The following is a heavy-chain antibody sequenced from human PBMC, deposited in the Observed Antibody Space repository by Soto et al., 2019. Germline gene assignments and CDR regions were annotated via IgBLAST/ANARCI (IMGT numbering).Heavy chain of an antibody. CDR3: AAGPLYYDILTGYSPPPNWFDP. V-gene: IGHV1-58*01. CDR2: IVVGSGNT. J-gene: IGHJ5*02. Sequence: SVKVSCKASGFTFTSSAVQWVRQARGQRLEWIGWIVVGSGNTNYAQKFQERVTITRDMSTSTAYMELSSLRSDDTAVYYCAAGPLYYDILTGYSPPPNWFDPWGQGTLVTVSS. CDR1: GFTFTSSA. D-gene: IGHD3-9*01.